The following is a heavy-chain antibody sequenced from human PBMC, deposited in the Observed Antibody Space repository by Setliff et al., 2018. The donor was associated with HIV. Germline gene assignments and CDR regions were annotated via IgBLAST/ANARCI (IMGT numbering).Heavy chain of an antibody. J-gene: IGHJ5*01. Sequence: SETLSLTCAVSGYSIGSGSFWGWIRQPPGKGLEWIATIPHNGGTYYNPDPSLTGRVTISVDTSNNQFSLRMNSVTAADTAVYYCATDTSISWFYHWGQGTLVTVSS. CDR3: ATDTSISWFYH. D-gene: IGHD1-1*01. CDR1: GYSIGSGSF. CDR2: IPHNGGT. V-gene: IGHV4-38-2*02.